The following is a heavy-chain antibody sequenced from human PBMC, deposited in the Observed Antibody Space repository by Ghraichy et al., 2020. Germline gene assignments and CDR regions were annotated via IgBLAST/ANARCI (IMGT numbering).Heavy chain of an antibody. V-gene: IGHV4-34*01. CDR2: INHSGST. Sequence: SETLSLTCAVYGGSFSGYYWSWIRQPPGKGLEWIGEINHSGSTNYNPSLKSRVTISVDTSKNQFSLKLSSVTAADTAVYYCARRRVVVAATPARVVDYWGQGTLVTVSS. CDR1: GGSFSGYY. D-gene: IGHD2-15*01. J-gene: IGHJ4*02. CDR3: ARRRVVVAATPARVVDY.